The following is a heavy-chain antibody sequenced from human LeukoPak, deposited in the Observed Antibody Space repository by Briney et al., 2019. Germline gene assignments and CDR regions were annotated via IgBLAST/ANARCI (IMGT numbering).Heavy chain of an antibody. D-gene: IGHD1-26*01. V-gene: IGHV1-46*01. CDR2: INPSGGGT. CDR1: GYTFTSYY. J-gene: IGHJ4*02. Sequence: ASVKVFCKASGYTFTSYYMHWVRQAPGQGLEWMGIINPSGGGTSYAQKFQGRVTMTRDTSTSTVYMELSSLRSEDTAVYYCARDSGELIDYWGQGTLVTVSS. CDR3: ARDSGELIDY.